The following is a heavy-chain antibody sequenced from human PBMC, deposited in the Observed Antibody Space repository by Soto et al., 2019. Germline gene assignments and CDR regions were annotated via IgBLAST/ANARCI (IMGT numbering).Heavy chain of an antibody. Sequence: GGSLRLSCAASGFTFSSYWMHWVRQAPGKGLVWVSRINSDGSSTSYADSVKGRFTISRDNSKNTLYLQMNSLRAEDTAVYYCASGSSGVRFDYWGQGTLVTVSS. CDR1: GFTFSSYW. CDR2: INSDGSST. CDR3: ASGSSGVRFDY. V-gene: IGHV3-74*01. D-gene: IGHD2-15*01. J-gene: IGHJ4*02.